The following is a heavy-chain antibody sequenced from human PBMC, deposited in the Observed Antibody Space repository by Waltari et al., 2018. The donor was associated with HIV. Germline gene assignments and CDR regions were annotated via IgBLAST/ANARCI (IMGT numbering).Heavy chain of an antibody. CDR2: ISGSGGST. Sequence: EVQVLESGGALVQPGGSLRLSCEAHGFTFSNYGMSLVRQAPGKGLEWVSTISGSGGSTYYADSVKGRFTVSRDNSKNTLYLQMNSLRAEDTAVYFCVKEHQYSHSWYSYYGMDVWGQGTTVTVSS. D-gene: IGHD6-13*01. CDR3: VKEHQYSHSWYSYYGMDV. CDR1: GFTFSNYG. V-gene: IGHV3-23*01. J-gene: IGHJ6*02.